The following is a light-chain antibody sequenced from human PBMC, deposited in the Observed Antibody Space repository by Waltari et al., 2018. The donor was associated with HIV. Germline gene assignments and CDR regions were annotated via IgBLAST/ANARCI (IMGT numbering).Light chain of an antibody. J-gene: IGLJ2*01. V-gene: IGLV2-14*01. CDR1: SSDVGGYDY. CDR3: SSYASSSTLVV. CDR2: EVT. Sequence: QSALTQPTSVSGSPGQSITISCTGTSSDVGGYDYVSWYQQHPGKVPKLMIYEVTNRPSGVSNRCSGSKSGNTASLTISGLQAEDEADYYCSSYASSSTLVVFGGGTKLTVL.